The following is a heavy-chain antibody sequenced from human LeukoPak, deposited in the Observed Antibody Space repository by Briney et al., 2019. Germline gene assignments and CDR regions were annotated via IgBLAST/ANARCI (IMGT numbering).Heavy chain of an antibody. CDR3: ARDQFKWLAGNAFDI. V-gene: IGHV3-30*01. CDR1: GFTFSSYA. D-gene: IGHD6-19*01. Sequence: PGGSLRLSCAASGFTFSSYAMHWVRQAPGKGLEWVAVISYYGSNKYYADSVKGRFTISRDNSKNTLYLQMNSLRAEDTAVYYCARDQFKWLAGNAFDIWGQGTMVTVSS. CDR2: ISYYGSNK. J-gene: IGHJ3*02.